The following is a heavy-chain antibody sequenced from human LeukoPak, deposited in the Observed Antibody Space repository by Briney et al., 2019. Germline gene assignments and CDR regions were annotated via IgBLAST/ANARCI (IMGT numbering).Heavy chain of an antibody. V-gene: IGHV3-74*01. Sequence: PGGSLRLSCAASGFSISTYWMHWVRQAPGKGLVWVSRINSDGSSTSYADSVKGRFTISRDNAKNTLYLQMNSLRAEDTAVYYCARWVVDTAMPRVERFDPWGQGTLVTVSS. CDR1: GFSISTYW. D-gene: IGHD5-18*01. CDR3: ARWVVDTAMPRVERFDP. J-gene: IGHJ5*02. CDR2: INSDGSST.